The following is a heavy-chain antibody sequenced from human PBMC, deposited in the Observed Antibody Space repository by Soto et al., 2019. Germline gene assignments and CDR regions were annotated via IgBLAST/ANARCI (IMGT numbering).Heavy chain of an antibody. CDR2: INPNSGGT. J-gene: IGHJ3*02. CDR1: GYTFTGYY. D-gene: IGHD1-26*01. CDR3: ARGGGYLRVGATDAFDI. V-gene: IGHV1-2*04. Sequence: ASVKVSCKASGYTFTGYYMHWVRQAPGQGLEWMGWINPNSGGTNYAQKFQGWVTMTRDTSISTACMELSRLRSDDTAVYYCARGGGYLRVGATDAFDIWGQGTMVTVSS.